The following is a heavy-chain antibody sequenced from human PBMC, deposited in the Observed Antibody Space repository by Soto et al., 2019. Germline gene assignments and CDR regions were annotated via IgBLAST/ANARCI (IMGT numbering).Heavy chain of an antibody. D-gene: IGHD5-12*01. CDR3: ARRYSGYDLDY. CDR1: GGSFSDYY. CDR2: INHSGST. V-gene: IGHV4-34*01. Sequence: LETLSLTCAVYGGSFSDYYWNWIRQPPGKGLEWIGEINHSGSTNYNPSLKSRVTISVDTSKNQFSLKLSSVTAADTALYYCARRYSGYDLDYWGQGTLVTVSS. J-gene: IGHJ4*02.